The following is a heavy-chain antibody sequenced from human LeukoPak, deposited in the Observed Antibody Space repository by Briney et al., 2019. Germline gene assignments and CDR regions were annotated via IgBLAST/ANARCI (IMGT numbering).Heavy chain of an antibody. CDR2: ISGSGGST. J-gene: IGHJ4*02. Sequence: GGTLRLSCTASGFDFTNYGMSWVRQAPGKGLEWVSAISGSGGSTYYADSVKGRFTISRDNSKNTLYLQMNSLRAEDTAVYYCAKDSVYYDNSSYPYWGQGTLVTVSS. CDR1: GFDFTNYG. V-gene: IGHV3-23*01. D-gene: IGHD3-22*01. CDR3: AKDSVYYDNSSYPY.